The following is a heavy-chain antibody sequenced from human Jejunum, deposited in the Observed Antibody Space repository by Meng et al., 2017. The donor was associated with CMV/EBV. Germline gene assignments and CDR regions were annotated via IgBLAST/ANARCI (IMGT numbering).Heavy chain of an antibody. V-gene: IGHV5-51*01. J-gene: IGHJ6*02. CDR1: GYSFTSYW. Sequence: SGYSFTSYWIGWVRQIPGKGLEWMGIIYPGESDTRYSPSFQGQVIISAEKSITTAYLQWSSLKASDTAMYYCARRGYSYGYGMDVWGQGTTVTVSS. CDR2: IYPGESDT. D-gene: IGHD5-18*01. CDR3: ARRGYSYGYGMDV.